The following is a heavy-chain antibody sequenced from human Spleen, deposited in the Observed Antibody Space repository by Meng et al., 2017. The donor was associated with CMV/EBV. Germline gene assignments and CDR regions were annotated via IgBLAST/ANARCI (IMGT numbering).Heavy chain of an antibody. Sequence: GGSLRLSCAASGFTFSSYEMNWVRQAPGKGLEWVSYISSSGSTIYYADSVKGRFTISRDNSKNTLYLQMNSLRAEDTAVYYCAFLDCSSTSCTDYYYYGMDVWGQGTTVTVSS. CDR2: ISSSGSTI. CDR1: GFTFSSYE. CDR3: AFLDCSSTSCTDYYYYGMDV. V-gene: IGHV3-48*03. J-gene: IGHJ6*02. D-gene: IGHD2-2*01.